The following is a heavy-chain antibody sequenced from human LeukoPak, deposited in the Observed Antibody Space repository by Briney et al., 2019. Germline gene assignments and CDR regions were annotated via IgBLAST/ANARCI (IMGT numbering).Heavy chain of an antibody. CDR2: ISSSSSYI. CDR1: GFTFSSYS. V-gene: IGHV3-21*01. J-gene: IGHJ6*03. D-gene: IGHD1-26*01. Sequence: GGSLRLSCAASGFTFSSYSMNWVRQAPGKGLEWVSSISSSSSYIYYADSVKGRFTISRDNAKNSLYLQMNSLRAEDTAVYYCARAVGATRVIDYYYYYMDVWGKGPRSPSP. CDR3: ARAVGATRVIDYYYYYMDV.